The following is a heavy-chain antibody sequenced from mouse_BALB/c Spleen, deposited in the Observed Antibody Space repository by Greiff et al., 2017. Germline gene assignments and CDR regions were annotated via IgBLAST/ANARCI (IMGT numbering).Heavy chain of an antibody. Sequence: EVQLVESGGGLVQPGGSLKLSCAASGFTFSSYTMSWVRQTPEKRLEWVAYISNGGGSTYYPDTVKGRFTISRDNAKNTLYLQMSSLKSEDTAMYYCARHEGLFYAMDYWGQGTSVTVSS. J-gene: IGHJ4*01. V-gene: IGHV5-12-2*01. CDR1: GFTFSSYT. CDR3: ARHEGLFYAMDY. D-gene: IGHD3-3*01. CDR2: ISNGGGST.